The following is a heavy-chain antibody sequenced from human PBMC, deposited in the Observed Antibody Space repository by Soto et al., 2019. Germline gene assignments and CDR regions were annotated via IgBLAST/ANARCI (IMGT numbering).Heavy chain of an antibody. J-gene: IGHJ6*02. Sequence: SWETLSLTCTVSGGSISSDYWSWIRQPPVNGLEWIGDIYYSGSTNYNPSLKSRVTISVDTSKNQFSLKLSSVTAADTAVYYCARTSQDDYDSSGYYYYYYGMDVWGQGTTVTVSS. D-gene: IGHD3-22*01. CDR1: GGSISSDY. CDR3: ARTSQDDYDSSGYYYYYYGMDV. CDR2: IYYSGST. V-gene: IGHV4-59*13.